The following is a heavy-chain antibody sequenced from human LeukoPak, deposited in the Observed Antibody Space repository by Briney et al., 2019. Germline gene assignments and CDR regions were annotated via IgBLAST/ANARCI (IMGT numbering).Heavy chain of an antibody. Sequence: GRSLRLSCAASGFTFSSYAMSWVRQAPGRGLEWVSSISSSSSYIFYADSVKGRFTISRDNAKNSLYLQMNSLRAEDTAVYYCARESAAGRTRGDGIFDYWGQGTLVTVSS. V-gene: IGHV3-21*01. CDR3: ARESAAGRTRGDGIFDY. CDR2: ISSSSSYI. D-gene: IGHD6-13*01. CDR1: GFTFSSYA. J-gene: IGHJ4*02.